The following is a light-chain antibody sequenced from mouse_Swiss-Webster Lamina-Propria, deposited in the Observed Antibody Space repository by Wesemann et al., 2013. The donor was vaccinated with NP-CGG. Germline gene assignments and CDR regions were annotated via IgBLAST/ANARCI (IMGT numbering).Light chain of an antibody. CDR3: QQYNSYPLGT. V-gene: IGKV6-15*01. Sequence: DIVMTQSQKFMSTSVGDRVSVICKASQNVGTNVAWYQQKPGQSPKALIYSASYRYSGVPDRFTGSGSGTDFTLTISNVQSEDLAEYFCQQYNSYPLGTFGGGTKLEIK. J-gene: IGKJ1*01. CDR2: SAS. CDR1: QNVGTN.